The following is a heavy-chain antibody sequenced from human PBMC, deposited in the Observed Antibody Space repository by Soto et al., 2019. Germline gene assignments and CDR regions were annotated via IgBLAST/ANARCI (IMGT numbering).Heavy chain of an antibody. J-gene: IGHJ5*02. CDR3: ARQDSRITMVRGVIINRTLDWFDP. CDR2: IYYSGST. Sequence: SETLSLTCTVSGGSVSSSSYYWGWIRQPPGKGLEWIGSIYYSGSTYYNPSLKSRVTISVDTSKNQFSLKLSSVTAADTAVYYCARQDSRITMVRGVIINRTLDWFDPWGQGTLVTVSS. CDR1: GGSVSSSSYY. V-gene: IGHV4-39*01. D-gene: IGHD3-10*01.